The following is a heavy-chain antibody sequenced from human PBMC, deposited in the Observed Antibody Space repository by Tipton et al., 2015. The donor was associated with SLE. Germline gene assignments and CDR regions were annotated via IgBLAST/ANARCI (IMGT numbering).Heavy chain of an antibody. V-gene: IGHV4-30-2*01. Sequence: LRLSCAVSGGSISSGGYSWSWIRQPPGKGLEWIGYIYHSGSTYYNPSLKSRVTISVDTSKNQFSLKLSSVTAADTAVYYCARGSVTGDDYWGQGTLVTVSS. J-gene: IGHJ4*02. CDR3: ARGSVTGDDY. CDR1: GGSISSGGYS. CDR2: IYHSGST. D-gene: IGHD7-27*01.